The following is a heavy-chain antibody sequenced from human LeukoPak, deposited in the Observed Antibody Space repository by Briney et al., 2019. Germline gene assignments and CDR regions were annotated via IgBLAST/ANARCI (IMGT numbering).Heavy chain of an antibody. Sequence: SQTLSLTSAISGDIVSNNSAAWTWIRPSPSRGLEWLGRTYCMSGWSNTYAPSMTSRITINADTSKNQFSLQLNSVTPEDTAVYFCARAVAGGRYFDLWGRGTLVTVSS. CDR3: ARAVAGGRYFDL. V-gene: IGHV6-1*01. CDR1: GDIVSNNSAA. J-gene: IGHJ2*01. D-gene: IGHD4-23*01. CDR2: TYCMSGWSN.